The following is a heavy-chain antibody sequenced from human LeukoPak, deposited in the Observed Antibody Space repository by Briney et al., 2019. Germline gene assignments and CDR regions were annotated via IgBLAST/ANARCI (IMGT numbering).Heavy chain of an antibody. CDR3: AREEPPSSYYYYGMDV. J-gene: IGHJ6*02. Sequence: ASVKVSCKASGYTFTSYYMHWVRQAPGQGLEWMGIINPSGGSTSYAQKFQGRVTMTRDTSTSTVYMELSSLRSEDTAMYYCAREEPPSSYYYYGMDVWGQGTTVTVSS. V-gene: IGHV1-46*01. D-gene: IGHD6-6*01. CDR2: INPSGGST. CDR1: GYTFTSYY.